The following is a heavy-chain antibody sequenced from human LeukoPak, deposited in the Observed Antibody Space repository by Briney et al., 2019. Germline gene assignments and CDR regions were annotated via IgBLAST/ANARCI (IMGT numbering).Heavy chain of an antibody. Sequence: PGGSLRLSCAASGFTFSDQWMHWVRQGPEKGLVWVSRINGDGSSTAYADFVKGRFTISRDNARNTLSLQMYSLRIEDTAIYYCVKGAPFDYWGQGTLVAASS. CDR1: GFTFSDQW. V-gene: IGHV3-74*03. CDR3: VKGAPFDY. J-gene: IGHJ4*02. CDR2: INGDGSST.